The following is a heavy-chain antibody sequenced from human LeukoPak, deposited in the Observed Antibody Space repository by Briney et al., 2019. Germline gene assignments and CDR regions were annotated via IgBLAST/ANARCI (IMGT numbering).Heavy chain of an antibody. Sequence: GGSLRLSCAASGFTVSNNYMNWVRQAPGKGLEWVSMIYSDDNPYYTDSVKGGFTISRDNSKNTLDLQMNSLRAEDTAVYYCARRGHGYGSPFDYWGQGTLVTVSS. V-gene: IGHV3-66*04. D-gene: IGHD5-18*01. CDR3: ARRGHGYGSPFDY. CDR1: GFTVSNNY. CDR2: IYSDDNP. J-gene: IGHJ4*02.